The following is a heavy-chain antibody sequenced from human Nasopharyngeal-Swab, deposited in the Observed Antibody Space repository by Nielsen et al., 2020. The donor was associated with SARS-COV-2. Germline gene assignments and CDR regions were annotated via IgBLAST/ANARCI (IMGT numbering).Heavy chain of an antibody. CDR2: ISGSGAHT. D-gene: IGHD6-19*01. CDR3: AKDGGGWLTSGWYYFDF. CDR1: GLSVSSNY. J-gene: IGHJ4*02. Sequence: GGSLRLSCAASGLSVSSNYMSWVRQAPGRGLEWVSSISGSGAHTYYADSVKGRFTISRDNSKNTVFLQMNSLRAEDTALFFCAKDGGGWLTSGWYYFDFWGQGSQVTVSS. V-gene: IGHV3-23*01.